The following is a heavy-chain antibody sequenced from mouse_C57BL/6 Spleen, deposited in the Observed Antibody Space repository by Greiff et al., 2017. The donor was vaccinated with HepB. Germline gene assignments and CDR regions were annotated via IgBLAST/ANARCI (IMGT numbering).Heavy chain of an antibody. Sequence: VQLQQPGAELVRPGSSVKLSCKASGYTFTSYWMHWVKQRPIQGLEWIGNIDPSDSETHYNQKFKDKATLTVDKSASTAYMQLSSLTSEDSAVYYCARSGNYGNYAYFDYWGQGTTLTVSS. J-gene: IGHJ2*01. D-gene: IGHD2-1*01. CDR3: ARSGNYGNYAYFDY. CDR2: IDPSDSET. V-gene: IGHV1-52*01. CDR1: GYTFTSYW.